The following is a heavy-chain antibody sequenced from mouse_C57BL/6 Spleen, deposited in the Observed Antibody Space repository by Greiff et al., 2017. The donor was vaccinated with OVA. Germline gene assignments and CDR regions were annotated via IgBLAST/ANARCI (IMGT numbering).Heavy chain of an antibody. V-gene: IGHV5-17*01. J-gene: IGHJ4*01. D-gene: IGHD2-3*01. Sequence: EVKVVESGGGLVKPGGSLKLSCAASGFTFSDYGMHWVRQAPEKGLEWVAYISSGSSTIYYADTVKGRFTISRDNAKNTLFLQMTSLRSEDTAMYYCARLYDGYPYYAMDYWGQGTSVTVSS. CDR3: ARLYDGYPYYAMDY. CDR2: ISSGSSTI. CDR1: GFTFSDYG.